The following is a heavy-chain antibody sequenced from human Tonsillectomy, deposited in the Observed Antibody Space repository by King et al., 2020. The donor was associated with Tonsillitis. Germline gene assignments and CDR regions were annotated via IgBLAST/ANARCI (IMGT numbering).Heavy chain of an antibody. CDR2: INTDSSTI. CDR3: VREWYYDSSGYYGDY. J-gene: IGHJ4*02. D-gene: IGHD3-22*01. Sequence: EVQLVESGGGLVQPGGSLRLSCAASKFSFPTYTMNWFRQAPGKGLEWVSYINTDSSTIYYAVSVKGRFTMSRDNAKNSLYLQMKSLRAEETAVYYCVREWYYDSSGYYGDYWGQGTLVTVSS. CDR1: KFSFPTYT. V-gene: IGHV3-48*01.